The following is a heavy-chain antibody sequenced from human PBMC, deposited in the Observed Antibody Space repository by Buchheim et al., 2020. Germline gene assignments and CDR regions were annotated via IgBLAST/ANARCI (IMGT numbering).Heavy chain of an antibody. D-gene: IGHD3-22*01. V-gene: IGHV4-59*01. J-gene: IGHJ4*02. CDR3: AGDYFDSSGYSDY. CDR1: GVSISDYY. Sequence: QVQLQESGPGLVEPSETLSLTCTVSGVSISDYYWSWIRQPPGKGLEWIGYLYNSGSTNFNPSLKRRVTISVDTSKNPFSLNLSSVTAADTAVYYCAGDYFDSSGYSDYWGQGTL. CDR2: LYNSGST.